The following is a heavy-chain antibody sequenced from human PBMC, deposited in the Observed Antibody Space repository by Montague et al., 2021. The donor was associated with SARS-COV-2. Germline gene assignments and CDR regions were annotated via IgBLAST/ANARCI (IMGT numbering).Heavy chain of an antibody. V-gene: IGHV6-1*01. CDR1: GDSVSSPAAA. CDR3: ASGWTLFD. CDR2: TYYRNEWHT. J-gene: IGHJ4*02. D-gene: IGHD6-19*01. Sequence: CAISGDSVSSPAAAWNWNRQSPSRRLEWLGRTYYRNEWHTDYAVSVEGRLATDADTSKNQFSLQLHSVTPEDSAVYYCASGWTLFDWGQGTLVTVSS.